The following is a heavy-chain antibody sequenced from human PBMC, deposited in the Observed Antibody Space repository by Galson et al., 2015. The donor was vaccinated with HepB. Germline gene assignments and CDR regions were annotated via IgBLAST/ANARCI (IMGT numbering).Heavy chain of an antibody. J-gene: IGHJ5*02. CDR2: IDWEGDK. CDR1: GFSLTTNKMC. D-gene: IGHD6-19*01. Sequence: PALVKPTQTLTLTCTFSGFSLTTNKMCVSWIRQPPGKALEWLAFIDWEGDKYYNTSLETRLTISKDTSKNQVVLTMANMDPVDTGTYYCARMVGYSSGWFDLWGQGTLVTVSS. CDR3: ARMVGYSSGWFDL. V-gene: IGHV2-70*01.